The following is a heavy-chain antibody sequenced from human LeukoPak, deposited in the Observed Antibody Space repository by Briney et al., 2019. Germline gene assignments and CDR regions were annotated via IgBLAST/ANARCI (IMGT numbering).Heavy chain of an antibody. Sequence: GGSLRLSCAASGFTFSSYAMSWVRQAPGKGLEWVSIISGSGGSTYYADSVKGRFTISRDNSKNTLVLQMNSLRAEDTAVYYCAKSVESAVTTNPYFDYWGQGTLVTVSS. D-gene: IGHD4-17*01. CDR2: ISGSGGST. CDR1: GFTFSSYA. V-gene: IGHV3-23*01. J-gene: IGHJ4*02. CDR3: AKSVESAVTTNPYFDY.